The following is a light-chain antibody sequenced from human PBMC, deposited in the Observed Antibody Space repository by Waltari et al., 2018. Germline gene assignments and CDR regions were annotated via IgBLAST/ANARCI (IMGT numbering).Light chain of an antibody. V-gene: IGLV2-14*01. J-gene: IGLJ2*01. CDR3: SSYTSSSTRV. CDR1: SSDVGGYNY. Sequence: QSALTQPASVSGSPGQSITIPCTGPSSDVGGYNYVPWYQQHPGKAPKRMIYEVSNRPSGVSNRFSGSKSGNTASLTISGLQAEDEADYYCSSYTSSSTRVFGGGTKLTVL. CDR2: EVS.